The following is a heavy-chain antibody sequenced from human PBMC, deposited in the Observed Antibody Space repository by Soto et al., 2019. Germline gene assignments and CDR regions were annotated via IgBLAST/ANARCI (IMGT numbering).Heavy chain of an antibody. J-gene: IGHJ5*02. D-gene: IGHD3-3*01. Sequence: PSETLSLTCTVSGGSISSGGYYWSWIRQHPGKGLEWIGYIYYSGSTYYNPSLKSRVTISVDTSKNQFSLKLSSVTAADTAVYYCATRNPLDFGVVTGWFDPWGQGILVTVSS. V-gene: IGHV4-31*03. CDR2: IYYSGST. CDR3: ATRNPLDFGVVTGWFDP. CDR1: GGSISSGGYY.